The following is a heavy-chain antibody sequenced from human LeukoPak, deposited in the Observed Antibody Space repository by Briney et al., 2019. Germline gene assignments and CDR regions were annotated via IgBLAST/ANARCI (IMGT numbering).Heavy chain of an antibody. Sequence: GGSLRLSCAASGFTFSSYGMHWVRQAPGKGLEWVAVISYDGSNKYYADSVKGRFTISRDNSKNTLYLQMNSLRAEDTAVYYCAKDFSRRQWLRRSFDYWGQGTLVTVSS. V-gene: IGHV3-30*18. CDR3: AKDFSRRQWLRRSFDY. CDR1: GFTFSSYG. D-gene: IGHD6-19*01. CDR2: ISYDGSNK. J-gene: IGHJ4*02.